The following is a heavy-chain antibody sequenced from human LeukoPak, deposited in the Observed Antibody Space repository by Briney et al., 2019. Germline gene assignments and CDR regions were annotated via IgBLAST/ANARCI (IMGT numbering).Heavy chain of an antibody. V-gene: IGHV4-34*01. CDR3: ARERGGYYYASEMDV. Sequence: PSETLSLTCAVYGGSFSGYYWSWIRQPPGKGLEWIGEINHSGSTNYNPSLKSRVTISVDTSKNQFSLKLSSVTAADTAVYYCARERGGYYYASEMDVWGKGTTVTISS. CDR1: GGSFSGYY. CDR2: INHSGST. D-gene: IGHD3-10*01. J-gene: IGHJ6*04.